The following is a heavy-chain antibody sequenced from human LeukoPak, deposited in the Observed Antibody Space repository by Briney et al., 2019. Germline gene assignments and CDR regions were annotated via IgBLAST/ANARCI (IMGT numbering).Heavy chain of an antibody. Sequence: SETLSLTCTVSGGSISSYYWSWIRQPAGKGLDWIGRIYTTGSTNYNPSLKSRVTMSVDTSKNQFSLKLSSVTAADTAVYYCARHDSFGIRKVCDYWGQGILVTVSS. V-gene: IGHV4-4*07. CDR2: IYTTGST. D-gene: IGHD5-18*01. CDR1: GGSISSYY. CDR3: ARHDSFGIRKVCDY. J-gene: IGHJ4*02.